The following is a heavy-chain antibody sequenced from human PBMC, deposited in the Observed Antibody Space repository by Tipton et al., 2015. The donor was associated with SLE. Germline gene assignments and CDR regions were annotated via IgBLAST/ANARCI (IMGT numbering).Heavy chain of an antibody. CDR2: ISTYNGNT. D-gene: IGHD3-22*01. CDR3: AIVSDGYYWAFDI. V-gene: IGHV1-18*01. CDR1: GYTFTTYG. J-gene: IGHJ3*02. Sequence: QVQLVQSGAEVKEPGASVKVSCKASGYTFTTYGISWVRQAPGKGLEWMGWISTYNGNTNYAQKLQGRVTMTTDTSTSKAYMELSSLRSGDTALYYCAIVSDGYYWAFDIWGQGTMVTVSS.